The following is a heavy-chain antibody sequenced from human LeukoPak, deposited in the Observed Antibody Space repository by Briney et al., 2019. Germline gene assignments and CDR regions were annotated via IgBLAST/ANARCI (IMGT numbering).Heavy chain of an antibody. CDR2: IGTAGDT. D-gene: IGHD6-13*01. V-gene: IGHV3-13*04. CDR3: ARARYSSSWYSDFDY. Sequence: PGGSLRLSCAASGFTFSSYDMLWVRQATGKGLEWVSAIGTAGDTYYPGSVKGRFTISRENAKNSLYLQMNSLRAGDTAVYYCARARYSSSWYSDFDYWGQGTLVTVSS. J-gene: IGHJ4*02. CDR1: GFTFSSYD.